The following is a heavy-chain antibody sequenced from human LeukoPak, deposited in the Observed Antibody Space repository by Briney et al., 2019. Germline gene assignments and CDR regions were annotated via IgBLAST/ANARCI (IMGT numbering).Heavy chain of an antibody. CDR2: IRSKAYGGTT. J-gene: IGHJ4*02. CDR1: GFTFGDYA. Sequence: GGSLRLSCTASGFTFGDYAMSWVRQAPGKGLEWVGFIRSKAYGGTTEYAASVKGRFTISRDDSKSIAYLQMSSLKTEDTAVYYCTRGAGDPAFDYWGQGTLVTVSS. V-gene: IGHV3-49*04. CDR3: TRGAGDPAFDY.